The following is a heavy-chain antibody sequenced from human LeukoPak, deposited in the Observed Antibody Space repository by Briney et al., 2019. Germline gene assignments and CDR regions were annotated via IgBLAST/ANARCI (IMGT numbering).Heavy chain of an antibody. D-gene: IGHD6-13*01. CDR2: IYYSGTT. CDR3: ARDPHDFISAEGRGWYFDS. CDR1: GTSISLSNW. J-gene: IGHJ2*01. Sequence: PSGTLSLTCAVSGTSISLSNWWTWVRQPPGKGLEWIGEIYYSGTTNYNPSLKSRVTISLDKSRNQFSLNLNSVSAADTAVYYCARDPHDFISAEGRGWYFDSWGRGILVSVSS. V-gene: IGHV4-4*02.